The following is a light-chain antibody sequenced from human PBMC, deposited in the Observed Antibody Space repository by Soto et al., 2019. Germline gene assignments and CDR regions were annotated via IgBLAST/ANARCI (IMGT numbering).Light chain of an antibody. V-gene: IGKV3-15*01. CDR1: QSISSK. Sequence: EIVMTQSPATLSVSPGERATLSCRASQSISSKLAWYQQKPGQAPRLLIYGASTRATGIPARFSGGGSGTEFTLTISSLQSEDFAVYYCQQYDNWPRTFGQGTKVDIK. CDR2: GAS. CDR3: QQYDNWPRT. J-gene: IGKJ1*01.